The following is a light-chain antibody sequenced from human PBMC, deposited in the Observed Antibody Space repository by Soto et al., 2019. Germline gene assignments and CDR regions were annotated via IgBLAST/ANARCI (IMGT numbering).Light chain of an antibody. Sequence: QSVLTQPASVSGSPGQSITISYTGTSSDVGGYNYVSWYQQHPGKAPKLMIYDVSNRPSGVSNRFSGSKSVNTASLTISGLQAEDEADYYCSSYTSSSTLGVFGTGTKVTVL. J-gene: IGLJ1*01. CDR2: DVS. CDR3: SSYTSSSTLGV. V-gene: IGLV2-14*01. CDR1: SSDVGGYNY.